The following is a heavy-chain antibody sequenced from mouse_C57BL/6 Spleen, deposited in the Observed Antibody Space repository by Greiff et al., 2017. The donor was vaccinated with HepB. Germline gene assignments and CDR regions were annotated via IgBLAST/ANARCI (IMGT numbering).Heavy chain of an antibody. CDR2: IYPGDGDT. J-gene: IGHJ3*01. Sequence: QVQLQQSGPELVKPGASVKISCTASGYAFSSSWMNWVKQRPGKGLEWIGRIYPGDGDTNYNGKFKGKTTLTADKSSSTDYMQLSSLTSEDSAVYFCAPYYYGSSYAFADWGQGTLVTVSA. V-gene: IGHV1-82*01. D-gene: IGHD1-1*01. CDR3: APYYYGSSYAFAD. CDR1: GYAFSSSW.